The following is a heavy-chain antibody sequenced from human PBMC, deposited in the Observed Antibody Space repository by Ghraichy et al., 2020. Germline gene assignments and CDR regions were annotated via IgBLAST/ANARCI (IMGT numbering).Heavy chain of an antibody. Sequence: SLNISCRVSGGSISSSSNYWGWNRQPTGKGLEWIGSIDYSGITYYNPALKRQVTISVDTSKNQFSLNLSSVTAADPAVYYSARRRHSTGWYEAKSHALELWGQVTMVNVPS. CDR3: ARRRHSTGWYEAKSHALEL. V-gene: IGHV4-39*01. CDR1: GGSISSSSNY. J-gene: IGHJ3*01. CDR2: IDYSGIT. D-gene: IGHD6-19*01.